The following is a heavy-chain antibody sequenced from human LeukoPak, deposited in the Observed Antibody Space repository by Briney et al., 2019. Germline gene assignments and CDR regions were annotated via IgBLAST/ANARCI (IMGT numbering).Heavy chain of an antibody. CDR2: IYYSGST. CDR1: GGSISSSSYY. CDR3: ARVPYSRLGGAYYYMDV. D-gene: IGHD2-15*01. Sequence: PSETLSLTCTVSGGSISSSSYYWGWIRQPPGKGLEWIGSIYYSGSTYYNPSLKSRVTISVDTSKNQFSLKLSSVTAADTAVYYCARVPYSRLGGAYYYMDVWGKGTTVTVSS. J-gene: IGHJ6*03. V-gene: IGHV4-39*07.